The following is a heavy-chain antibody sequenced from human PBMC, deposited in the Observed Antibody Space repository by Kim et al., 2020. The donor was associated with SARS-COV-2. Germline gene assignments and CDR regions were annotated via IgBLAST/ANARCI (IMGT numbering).Heavy chain of an antibody. V-gene: IGHV3-30-3*01. CDR3: ASALAYCGGDCYSRDAF. CDR1: GFTFSSYA. D-gene: IGHD2-21*01. CDR2: ISYDGSNK. J-gene: IGHJ3*01. Sequence: GGSLRLSCAASGFTFSSYAMHWVRQAPGKGLEWVAVISYDGSNKYYADSVKGRFTISRDNSKNTLYLQMNSLRAEDTAVYYCASALAYCGGDCYSRDAF.